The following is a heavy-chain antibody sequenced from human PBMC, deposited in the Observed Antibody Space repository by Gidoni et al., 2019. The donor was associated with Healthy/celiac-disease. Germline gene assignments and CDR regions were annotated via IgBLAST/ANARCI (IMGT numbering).Heavy chain of an antibody. V-gene: IGHV4-59*01. CDR1: GGSISSYY. CDR3: ARVQWKTALTEDGNESYFDY. D-gene: IGHD4-4*01. J-gene: IGHJ4*02. CDR2: IYYSGST. Sequence: QVQLQESGPGLVKPSETLSLTCTASGGSISSYYWSWIRQPPGKGLEWIGYIYYSGSTNYNPSLKSRVTISVDTSKNPFSLKLSSVTAADTAVYYCARVQWKTALTEDGNESYFDYWGQGTLVTVSS.